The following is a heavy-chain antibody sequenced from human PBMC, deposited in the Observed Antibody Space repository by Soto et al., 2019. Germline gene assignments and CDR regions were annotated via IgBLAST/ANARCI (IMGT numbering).Heavy chain of an antibody. J-gene: IGHJ6*02. V-gene: IGHV3-30*18. Sequence: QVQLVESGGGVVQPGRSLRLSSAASGFTFSSYGMHWVRQAPGKGLEWVAVISYDGSNKYYADSVKGRFTISRDNSKNTLYLQMNSLRAEDTAVYYCAKDRRGSLPYSSSWYVSYYGMDVWGQGTTVTVSS. CDR1: GFTFSSYG. D-gene: IGHD6-13*01. CDR3: AKDRRGSLPYSSSWYVSYYGMDV. CDR2: ISYDGSNK.